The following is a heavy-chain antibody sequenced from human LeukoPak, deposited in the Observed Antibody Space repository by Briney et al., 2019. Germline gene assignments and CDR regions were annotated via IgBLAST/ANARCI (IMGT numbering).Heavy chain of an antibody. J-gene: IGHJ4*02. CDR3: ARDLGKAGPANM. CDR1: GYTFTSYY. D-gene: IGHD2-2*01. V-gene: IGHV1-2*02. CDR2: INPNSGGT. Sequence: ASVKVSCKASGYTFTSYYMHWVRQAPGQGLEWMGIINPNSGGTNYAQKFQGRVTMTRDTSISTAYMELSRLRSDDTAVYYCARDLGKAGPANMWGQGTLVTVSS.